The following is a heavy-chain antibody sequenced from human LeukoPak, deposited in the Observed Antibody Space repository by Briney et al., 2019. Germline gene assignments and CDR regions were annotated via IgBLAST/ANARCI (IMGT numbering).Heavy chain of an antibody. CDR1: GFTFSSHA. CDR2: ISGSGGST. V-gene: IGHV3-23*01. J-gene: IGHJ5*02. D-gene: IGHD6-13*01. Sequence: GGSLRLSCAASGFTFSSHAMSWVRQAPGKGLEWVSAISGSGGSTYYADSVKGRFTISRDKSKNTLYLQMNSLRAEDTAVYYCARSYTSSWYPIDPWGQGTLVTVSS. CDR3: ARSYTSSWYPIDP.